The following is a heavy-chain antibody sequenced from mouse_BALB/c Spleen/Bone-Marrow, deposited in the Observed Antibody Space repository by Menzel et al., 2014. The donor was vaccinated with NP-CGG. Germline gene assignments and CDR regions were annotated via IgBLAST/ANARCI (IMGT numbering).Heavy chain of an antibody. Sequence: AQLQQSGAELVKPGASIKLSCTASGFNIKDTYMHWVKQRPEQGLEWIGRIDPANGNTKYDPKFQGKATITADTSSNTAYLQLSSLTPEDTAVYYCAYGSSYDYFDYWGQGTTLTVSS. J-gene: IGHJ2*01. CDR3: AYGSSYDYFDY. CDR2: IDPANGNT. D-gene: IGHD1-1*01. CDR1: GFNIKDTY. V-gene: IGHV14-3*02.